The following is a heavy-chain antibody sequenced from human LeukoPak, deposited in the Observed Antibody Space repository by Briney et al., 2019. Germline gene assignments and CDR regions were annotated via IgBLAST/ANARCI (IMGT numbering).Heavy chain of an antibody. V-gene: IGHV4-59*08. CDR1: GGSVSGHY. CDR3: ARLRGSGWVIDY. D-gene: IGHD6-19*01. CDR2: IFYTGRT. J-gene: IGHJ4*02. Sequence: AETLSLTCSVSGGSVSGHYWSWLRQPPGKGLQWIGYIFYTGRTRYNPSLKRRVTISLDTSKKQFSLKLSSVTAADTALYYCARLRGSGWVIDYWGQGTLVTVSS.